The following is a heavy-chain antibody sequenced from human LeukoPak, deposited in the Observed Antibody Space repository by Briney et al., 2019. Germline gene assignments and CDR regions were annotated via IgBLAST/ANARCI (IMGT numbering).Heavy chain of an antibody. CDR2: IYYSGST. CDR3: ARAGHFDWLPDY. V-gene: IGHV4-59*12. CDR1: GGSISSYY. D-gene: IGHD3-9*01. J-gene: IGHJ4*02. Sequence: SETLSLTCTVSGGSISSYYWSWIRQPPGKGLEWIGYIYYSGSTNYNPSLKSRVTISVDTSKNQFSLKLSSVTAADTAVYYCARAGHFDWLPDYWGQGTLVTVSS.